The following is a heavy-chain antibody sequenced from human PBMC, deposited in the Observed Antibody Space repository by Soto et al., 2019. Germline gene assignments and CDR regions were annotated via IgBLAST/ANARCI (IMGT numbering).Heavy chain of an antibody. CDR2: IIPIIGII. V-gene: IGHV1-69*08. D-gene: IGHD4-4*01. CDR1: GGTFSTYT. CDR3: AGDPDSHYNDSHASSYP. Sequence: QVQLVQSGAEVKKPGSSVKVSCKASGGTFSTYTITWVRQAPGQGLEWMGRIIPIIGIINYAQKFQCRVTFSTDKFTGTAYMELTGLRPNDTAVYYCAGDPDSHYNDSHASSYPWGQGTLVTVSS. J-gene: IGHJ5*02.